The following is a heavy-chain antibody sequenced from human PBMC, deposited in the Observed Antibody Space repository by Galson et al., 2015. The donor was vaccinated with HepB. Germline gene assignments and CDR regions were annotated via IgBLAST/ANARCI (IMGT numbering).Heavy chain of an antibody. Sequence: QSGAEVKKPGESLKISCKGSGYSFVNYWIAWVRQMPGRGLEWMGIVYPSDSDVRYSPSFQGQVTISVDKSVSTAYLQWSSLKASDTAVYYCTRHGTLLDYWSQGTLVTVSS. CDR1: GYSFVNYW. CDR3: TRHGTLLDY. CDR2: VYPSDSDV. J-gene: IGHJ4*02. V-gene: IGHV5-51*01. D-gene: IGHD1-7*01.